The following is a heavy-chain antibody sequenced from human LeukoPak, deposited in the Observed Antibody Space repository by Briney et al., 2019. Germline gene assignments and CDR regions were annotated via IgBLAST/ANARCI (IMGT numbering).Heavy chain of an antibody. D-gene: IGHD2-2*01. CDR2: IKEDGSEK. Sequence: GGSLRLSCAASGFIFSSYWMSWVRQAPGKGLEWVANIKEDGSEKYYVDSVKGRFTISRDNAKNSLYLQTNSLRAEDTAVYYCARRALRYCSSTSCPAQCYGVDVWGKGTTVTVSS. J-gene: IGHJ6*04. V-gene: IGHV3-7*03. CDR1: GFIFSSYW. CDR3: ARRALRYCSSTSCPAQCYGVDV.